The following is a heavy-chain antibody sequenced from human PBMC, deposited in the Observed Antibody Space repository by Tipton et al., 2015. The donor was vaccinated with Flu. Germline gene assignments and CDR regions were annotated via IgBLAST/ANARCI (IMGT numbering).Heavy chain of an antibody. J-gene: IGHJ6*02. CDR2: MNPDGGNA. V-gene: IGHV1-8*01. Sequence: LVQSGAEVKVSCKASGYTLTNYDIIWVRQATGQGLEYMGWMNPDGGNAGYAQKFLGRITMTRDTSINTAYMELSSLISEDTAVYYCAESQNRRSRYYGMNVWGRGTTATFPS. CDR3: AESQNRRSRYYGMNV. CDR1: GYTLTNYD. D-gene: IGHD3-16*02.